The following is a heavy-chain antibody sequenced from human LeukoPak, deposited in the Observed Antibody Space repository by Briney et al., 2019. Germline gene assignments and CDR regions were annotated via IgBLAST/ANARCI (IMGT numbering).Heavy chain of an antibody. J-gene: IGHJ4*02. Sequence: GGSLRLSCAASGFTVSANYMSWVRQAPGKGLVWVSLIKSDGSSTSYADSVKGRFIISRDNAKNTLYLQMNSLTVEDMAVYYCARDRGYSSDYWGQGTLVTVSS. D-gene: IGHD5-12*01. CDR1: GFTVSANY. V-gene: IGHV3-74*01. CDR2: IKSDGSST. CDR3: ARDRGYSSDY.